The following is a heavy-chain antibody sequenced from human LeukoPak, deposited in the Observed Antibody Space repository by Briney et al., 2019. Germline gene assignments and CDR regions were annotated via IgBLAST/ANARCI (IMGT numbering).Heavy chain of an antibody. Sequence: SETLSLTCTVSGGSISSYYWSWIRQPPGKGLEWIGYIYYSGSTNYNPSLRSRATMSVDTSKNQISLKLSSMAAADTAVYYCAGFIWISGTYFAYWAREPWSPSPQ. CDR1: GGSISSYY. J-gene: IGHJ4*02. CDR3: AGFIWISGTYFAY. D-gene: IGHD1-26*01. V-gene: IGHV4-59*08. CDR2: IYYSGST.